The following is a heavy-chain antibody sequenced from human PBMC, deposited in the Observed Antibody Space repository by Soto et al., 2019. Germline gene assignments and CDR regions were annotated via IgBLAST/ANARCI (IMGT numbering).Heavy chain of an antibody. D-gene: IGHD2-15*01. CDR1: GFTFSSYG. CDR3: AKGQIVVVVAAIRDYFDY. CDR2: ISYDGSNK. V-gene: IGHV3-30*18. Sequence: GGSLRLSCAASGFTFSSYGMHWVRQAPGKGLEWVAVISYDGSNKYYADSVKGRFTISRDNSKNTLYLQMNSLRAEDTAVYYCAKGQIVVVVAAIRDYFDYWGQGTLVTVSS. J-gene: IGHJ4*02.